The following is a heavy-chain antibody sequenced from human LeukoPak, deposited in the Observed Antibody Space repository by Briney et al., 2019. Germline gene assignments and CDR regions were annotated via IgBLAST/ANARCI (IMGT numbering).Heavy chain of an antibody. CDR2: ISGSGGST. CDR1: GYSISSGYY. J-gene: IGHJ5*02. Sequence: ETLSLTCTVSGYSISSGYYWGRIRQPPGKGLEWVSAISGSGGSTYYADSVKGRFTISRDNSKNTLYLQMNSLRAEDTAVYYCAKDGDSGSYYTNDLLTWGQGTLVTVSS. CDR3: AKDGDSGSYYTNDLLT. V-gene: IGHV3-23*01. D-gene: IGHD3-10*01.